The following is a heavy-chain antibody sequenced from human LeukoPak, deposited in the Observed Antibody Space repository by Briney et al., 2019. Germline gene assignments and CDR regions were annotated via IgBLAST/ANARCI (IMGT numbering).Heavy chain of an antibody. CDR2: FSPYNGNT. CDR3: ARDLWCSSTSCYSLNWFDP. D-gene: IGHD2-2*01. CDR1: GNTFTNYG. V-gene: IGHV1-18*01. Sequence: ASVKVSCKAFGNTFTNYGVNWVRQAPGQRPEWMGWFSPYNGNTNYAQKLQGRVTMTTDTSTSTAYMELRSLRSDDTAVYYCARDLWCSSTSCYSLNWFDPWGQGTLVTVSS. J-gene: IGHJ5*02.